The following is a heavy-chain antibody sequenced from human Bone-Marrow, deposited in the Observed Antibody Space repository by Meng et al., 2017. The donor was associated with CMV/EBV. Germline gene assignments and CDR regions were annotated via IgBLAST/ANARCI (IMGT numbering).Heavy chain of an antibody. CDR1: GYTFTSYG. V-gene: IGHV1-18*01. CDR2: ISAYNGNT. D-gene: IGHD3-3*01. CDR3: ARGDPLWLRFLEWFLGY. Sequence: ASVKVSCKASGYTFTSYGISWVRQAPGQGLEWMGWISAYNGNTNYAQKLQGRVTMTTDTSTSTAYMELRSLRSEDTAVYYCARGDPLWLRFLEWFLGYWGQGTLVTVSS. J-gene: IGHJ4*02.